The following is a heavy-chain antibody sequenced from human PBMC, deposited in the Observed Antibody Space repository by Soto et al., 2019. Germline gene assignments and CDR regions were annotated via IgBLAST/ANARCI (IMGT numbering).Heavy chain of an antibody. V-gene: IGHV4-31*03. CDR2: IYNSGTT. J-gene: IGHJ5*02. CDR1: GGSITRGGSY. CDR3: ARDPAP. Sequence: QVQLQESGPGLVKPSVPLALTCIVSGGSITRGGSYWSWIRQHPGKGLEGIGDIYNSGTTYYNPSLKSRVTISVDTSKNQFSLKLTSVTAAATAVYYCARDPAPWGQGTLVTVSS.